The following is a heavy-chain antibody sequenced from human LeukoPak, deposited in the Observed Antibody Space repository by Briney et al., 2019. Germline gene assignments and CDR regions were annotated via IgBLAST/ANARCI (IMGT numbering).Heavy chain of an antibody. CDR3: ARGKYDASGYYRQFEF. V-gene: IGHV4-34*01. Sequence: SETLSLTCAVYGGSFSGYYWSWIRQPPGKGLEWIGEINHSGSTNYNPSLKSRVTISVDTSKNQFSLKLSSVTAADTAVYYCARGKYDASGYYRQFEFWGQGTLVTVSS. D-gene: IGHD3-22*01. J-gene: IGHJ4*02. CDR2: INHSGST. CDR1: GGSFSGYY.